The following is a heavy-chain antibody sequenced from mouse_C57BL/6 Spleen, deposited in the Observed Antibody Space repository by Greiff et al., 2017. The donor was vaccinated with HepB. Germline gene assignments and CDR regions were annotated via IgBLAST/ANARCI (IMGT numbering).Heavy chain of an antibody. CDR1: GFTFSDYG. V-gene: IGHV5-17*01. J-gene: IGHJ2*01. Sequence: DVMLVESGGGLVKPGGSLKLSCAASGFTFSDYGMHWVRQAPEKGLEWVAYISSGSSTIYYADTVKGRFTISRDNAKNTLFLQMTSLRSEDTAMYYCARATTVVAPFDYWGQCTTLTVSS. D-gene: IGHD1-1*01. CDR2: ISSGSSTI. CDR3: ARATTVVAPFDY.